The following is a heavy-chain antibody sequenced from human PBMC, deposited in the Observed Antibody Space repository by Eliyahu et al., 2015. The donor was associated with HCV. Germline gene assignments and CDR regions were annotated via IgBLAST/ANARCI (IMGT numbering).Heavy chain of an antibody. CDR2: IHYSGST. V-gene: IGHV4-59*01. Sequence: QVQLQESGPGLVKPSETLSLTCXVPGXXXPTXXXGXIRQPPGKGLEWIGDIHYSGSTNYNPSLKSRVTISVDTXKNQFSLNLTSVTAADTAMYYCASGGGGIAVTGTGGWFDPWGQGTLVTVSS. CDR3: ASGGGGIAVTGTGGWFDP. J-gene: IGHJ5*02. D-gene: IGHD6-19*01. CDR1: GXXXPTXX.